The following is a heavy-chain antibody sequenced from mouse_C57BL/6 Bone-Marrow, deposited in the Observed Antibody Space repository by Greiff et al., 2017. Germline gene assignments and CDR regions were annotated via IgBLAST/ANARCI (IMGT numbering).Heavy chain of an antibody. J-gene: IGHJ4*01. CDR2: INPSNGGT. CDR3: ARGRVYGNYVDYAIDY. CDR1: GYTFTSYW. Sequence: QVQLQQPGTELVKPGASVKLSCKASGYTFTSYWMHWVKQRPGQGLEWIGNINPSNGGTNYNEKFKSKATLTVDKSSSTAYMQLSSLTSEDSAVYYCARGRVYGNYVDYAIDYWGQGTSVTVSS. V-gene: IGHV1-53*01. D-gene: IGHD2-1*01.